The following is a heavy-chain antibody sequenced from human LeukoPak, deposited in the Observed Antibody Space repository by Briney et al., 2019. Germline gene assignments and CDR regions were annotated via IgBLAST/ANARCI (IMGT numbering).Heavy chain of an antibody. V-gene: IGHV3-23*01. CDR3: AKEHSWYYAFDI. Sequence: GSLRLSCAASGFTVSSNYMSWVRQAPGKGLEWVSAISGSGGSTYYADSVKGRFTISRDNSKNTLYLQMNSLRAEDTAVYYCAKEHSWYYAFDIWGQGTMVTVSS. CDR2: ISGSGGST. CDR1: GFTVSSNY. J-gene: IGHJ3*02. D-gene: IGHD6-13*01.